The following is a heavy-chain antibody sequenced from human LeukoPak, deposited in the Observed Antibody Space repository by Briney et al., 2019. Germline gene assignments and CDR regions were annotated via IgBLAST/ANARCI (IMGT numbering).Heavy chain of an antibody. CDR3: AREIYGDYVGDAFDI. CDR1: GFTFSSYG. J-gene: IGHJ3*02. Sequence: GGSLRLSCAASGFTFSSYGMHWVRQAPGKGLEWVAFIRYDGSNKYYADSVKGRFTISRDNAKNSLYLQMNSLRAEDTAVYYCAREIYGDYVGDAFDIWGQGTMVTVSS. V-gene: IGHV3-30*02. CDR2: IRYDGSNK. D-gene: IGHD4-17*01.